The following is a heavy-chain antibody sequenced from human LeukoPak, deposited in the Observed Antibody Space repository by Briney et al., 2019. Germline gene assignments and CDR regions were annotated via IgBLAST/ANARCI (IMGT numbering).Heavy chain of an antibody. J-gene: IGHJ1*01. CDR2: ISAYNGNT. V-gene: IGHV1-18*01. Sequence: ASVKVSCKASGYTFTSYGISWVRQAPGQGLEWMGWISAYNGNTNYAQKLQGRVTMTTATSTSTAYMELRSLRSDDTAVYYCARDRYCSSTSCYTGYFQHWGQGTLVTVSS. CDR1: GYTFTSYG. D-gene: IGHD2-2*02. CDR3: ARDRYCSSTSCYTGYFQH.